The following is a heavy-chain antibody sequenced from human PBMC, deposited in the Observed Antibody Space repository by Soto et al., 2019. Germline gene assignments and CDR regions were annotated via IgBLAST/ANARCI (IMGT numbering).Heavy chain of an antibody. V-gene: IGHV5-51*01. CDR1: GYKFIDYW. CDR2: IYPGDFDI. Sequence: GASLKISCKGSGYKFIDYWIGWVRQVPGKGLEWMGSIYPGDFDIKYGPSFQGQVTISADKSITTVYLQWSSLKASDTGIYYCARAFGGGYYDSRSLYSADWGQGTQVTVAS. D-gene: IGHD3-22*01. J-gene: IGHJ4*02. CDR3: ARAFGGGYYDSRSLYSAD.